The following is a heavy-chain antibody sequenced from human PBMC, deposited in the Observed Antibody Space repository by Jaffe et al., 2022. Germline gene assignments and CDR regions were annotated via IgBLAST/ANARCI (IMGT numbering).Heavy chain of an antibody. V-gene: IGHV3-49*03. CDR3: TRDFIPACGGDCNAGLYVFDI. J-gene: IGHJ3*02. D-gene: IGHD2-21*01. CDR2: IRSEAFGGTT. CDR1: IFNFGDYA. Sequence: EVQLVESGGGLVQPGRSLRLSCTASIFNFGDYAMSWFRQAPGKGLEWVGFIRSEAFGGTTEYAASVKGRFTISRDYSKSIAYLQMNNLKTEDTAVYYCTRDFIPACGGDCNAGLYVFDIWGQGTMVTVSS.